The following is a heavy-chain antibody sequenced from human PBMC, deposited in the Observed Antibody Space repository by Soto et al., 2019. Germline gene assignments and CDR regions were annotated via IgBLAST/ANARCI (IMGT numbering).Heavy chain of an antibody. J-gene: IGHJ5*02. CDR1: GDSVSSDSAA. CDR2: TYYRSKWYN. CDR3: ARSPPVIGANWFDP. Sequence: PSQTLSLTCAISGDSVSSDSAAWNWIRQSPSRGLEWLGRTYYRSKWYNDYALSVKSRITINPDTSTNQFSLQLKSVTPEDTPVYYCARSPPVIGANWFDPWGQATMVTGS. V-gene: IGHV6-1*01. D-gene: IGHD1-26*01.